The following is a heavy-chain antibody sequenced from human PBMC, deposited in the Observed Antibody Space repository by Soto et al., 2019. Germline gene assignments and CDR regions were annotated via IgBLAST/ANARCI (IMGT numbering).Heavy chain of an antibody. CDR1: GFTFSSYA. CDR3: AKTGTKRITIFGVVKGVYFDY. Sequence: GGSLRLSCAASGFTFSSYAMSWVRQAPGKGLEWVSAISGSGGSTYYADSVKGRFTISRDNSKNTLYLQMNSLRAEDTAVYYCAKTGTKRITIFGVVKGVYFDYWGQGTLVTVSS. J-gene: IGHJ4*02. D-gene: IGHD3-3*01. V-gene: IGHV3-23*01. CDR2: ISGSGGST.